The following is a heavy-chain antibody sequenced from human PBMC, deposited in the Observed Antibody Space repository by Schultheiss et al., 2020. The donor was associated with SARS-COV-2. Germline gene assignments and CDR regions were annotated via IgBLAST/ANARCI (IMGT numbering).Heavy chain of an antibody. CDR3: ARDPFERRPSLDD. J-gene: IGHJ4*02. D-gene: IGHD3-16*01. Sequence: ASVKVSCKASGGTFSSYAISWVRQAPGQGLEWMGRINPNSGGTNYAQKFQGRVTMTRDTSISTAYVDLSSLTSDDTAVYYCARDPFERRPSLDDWGQGTLVTVSS. CDR2: INPNSGGT. CDR1: GGTFSSYA. V-gene: IGHV1-2*06.